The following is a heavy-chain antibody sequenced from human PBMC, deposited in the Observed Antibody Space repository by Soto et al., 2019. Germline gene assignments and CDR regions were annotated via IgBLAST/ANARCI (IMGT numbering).Heavy chain of an antibody. D-gene: IGHD5-18*01. J-gene: IGHJ4*02. CDR2: ISSSSSTI. CDR1: GFTFSSYS. CDR3: ASGRYSYGSAFDY. V-gene: IGHV3-48*02. Sequence: EVQLAESGGGLVQPGGSLRLSCAASGFTFSSYSMNWVRQAPGKGLEWVSYISSSSSTIYYADSVKGRFTISRDNARNSLYLQMNSLRDEDTAVYYCASGRYSYGSAFDYWGQGTLVTVSS.